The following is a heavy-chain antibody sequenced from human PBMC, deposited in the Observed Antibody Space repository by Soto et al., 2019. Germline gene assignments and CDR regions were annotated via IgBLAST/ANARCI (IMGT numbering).Heavy chain of an antibody. Sequence: QVQLLQSGAEVKRSGTSVKVSCKAAAGTFRSYAMSWVRQAPGQGLEWMGGAIPMFGTPNYAQNFTGRLTITAEESTRTAYMELSSLRPEDTAVYYRAWSVVAVIAFGYQYYGMDAWGQGTTVTVS. CDR2: AIPMFGTP. J-gene: IGHJ6*02. D-gene: IGHD2-21*01. CDR1: AGTFRSYA. V-gene: IGHV1-69*01. CDR3: AWSVVAVIAFGYQYYGMDA.